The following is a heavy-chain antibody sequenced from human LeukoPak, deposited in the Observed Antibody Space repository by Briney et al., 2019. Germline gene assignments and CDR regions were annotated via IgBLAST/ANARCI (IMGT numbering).Heavy chain of an antibody. D-gene: IGHD1/OR15-1a*01. V-gene: IGHV3-21*01. J-gene: IGHJ4*02. CDR3: AKDSPSRTATTEVPVDY. CDR1: GFSFRDYT. CDR2: ISSSSIYI. Sequence: GGSLRLSCAASGFSFRDYTMNWVRQAPGKGLEWVASISSSSIYIYFANSVRGRFSISRDNAKNSLYMQMNSLRAEDTAVYYCAKDSPSRTATTEVPVDYWGQGTLGTVSS.